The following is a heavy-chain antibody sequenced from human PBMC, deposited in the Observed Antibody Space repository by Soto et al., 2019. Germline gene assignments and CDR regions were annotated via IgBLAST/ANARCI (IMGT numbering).Heavy chain of an antibody. CDR3: ARDNGYFDL. CDR1: GYTSSSYS. V-gene: IGHV1-18*04. CDR2: ISTYSGNT. Sequence: GASVKVSCKTSGYTSSSYSINWVRQAPGQGPEWMAWISTYSGNTHYAERVQGRVTVTLDKSARTAFMEMRGLTSDDTAVYFCARDNGYFDLWGQGTLVTVSS. J-gene: IGHJ4*02.